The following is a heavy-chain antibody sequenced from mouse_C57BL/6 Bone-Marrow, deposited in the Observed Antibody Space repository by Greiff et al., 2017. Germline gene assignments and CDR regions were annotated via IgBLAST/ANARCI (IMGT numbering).Heavy chain of an antibody. CDR1: GYTFTSYW. CDR3: ARLGYYGSSPYWYFDV. Sequence: QVQLQQPGAELVRPGSSVKLSCKASGYTFTSYWMDWVKQRPGQGLEWIGNIYPSDSETHYNQKFKDKATLTVDKSSSTAYMQLSSLTSEDSAVYYCARLGYYGSSPYWYFDVWGTGTTVTVS. J-gene: IGHJ1*03. CDR2: IYPSDSET. D-gene: IGHD1-1*01. V-gene: IGHV1-61*01.